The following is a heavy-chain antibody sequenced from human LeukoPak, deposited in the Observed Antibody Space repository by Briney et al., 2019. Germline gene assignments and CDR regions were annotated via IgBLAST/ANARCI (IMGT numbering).Heavy chain of an antibody. CDR3: AKSDWNYGKGYYFDY. J-gene: IGHJ4*02. Sequence: GGSLRLSCAASGFTFSSYAMNWVRQAPGKGLEWVSAISGSGGSTYYADSVKGRFTISRDNSKNTLYLQMNSLRAEDTAVYYCAKSDWNYGKGYYFDYWGQGTLVTVSS. CDR1: GFTFSSYA. CDR2: ISGSGGST. V-gene: IGHV3-23*01. D-gene: IGHD1-7*01.